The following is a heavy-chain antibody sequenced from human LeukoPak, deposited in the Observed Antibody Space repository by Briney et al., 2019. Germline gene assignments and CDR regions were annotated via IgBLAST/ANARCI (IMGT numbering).Heavy chain of an antibody. J-gene: IGHJ4*02. Sequence: PGGSLRLSCAASGFTFSSYAMSWVRQAPGKGLEWVSAISGSGGSTYYADSVKGRFTISRDNSKNTLYLQMNSLRAEDTAVYYCARRPFLTGYYHFDYWGQGTLVTVSS. CDR1: GFTFSSYA. V-gene: IGHV3-23*01. CDR3: ARRPFLTGYYHFDY. CDR2: ISGSGGST. D-gene: IGHD3-9*01.